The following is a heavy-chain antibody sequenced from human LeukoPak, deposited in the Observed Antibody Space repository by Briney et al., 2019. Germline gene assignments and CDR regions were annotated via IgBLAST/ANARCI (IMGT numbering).Heavy chain of an antibody. CDR3: TTLPSSWYYNFDY. V-gene: IGHV3-15*01. D-gene: IGHD6-13*01. Sequence: GGSLRLSCAASGFTFSNAWMSWVRQAPGKGLEWVGRIKSKTDGGTTDYAAPVKGRFTISRDDSKNTLYLQMNSLKTEDTAVYYCTTLPSSWYYNFDYWGQGTLVTVSS. CDR2: IKSKTDGGTT. CDR1: GFTFSNAW. J-gene: IGHJ4*02.